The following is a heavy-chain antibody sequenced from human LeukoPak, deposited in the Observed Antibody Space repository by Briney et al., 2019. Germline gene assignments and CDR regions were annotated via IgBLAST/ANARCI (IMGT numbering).Heavy chain of an antibody. CDR1: GYTFTNYG. CDR2: ISADNGNT. V-gene: IGHV1-18*01. J-gene: IGHJ6*03. D-gene: IGHD4-23*01. CDR3: ARVTRGGGNNPYYYYYYMDV. Sequence: ASVKVSCKASGYTFTNYGISWVRQAPGQGLEWMGWISADNGNTNYAQKLQGRVTMTTDTSTSTAYMELRSLRSDDTAVYYCARVTRGGGNNPYYYYYYMDVWGKGATVTVSS.